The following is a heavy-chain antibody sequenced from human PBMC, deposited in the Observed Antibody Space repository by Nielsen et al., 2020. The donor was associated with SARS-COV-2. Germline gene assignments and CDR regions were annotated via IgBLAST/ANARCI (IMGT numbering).Heavy chain of an antibody. CDR2: VSASGGST. V-gene: IGHV3-23*01. CDR3: AKVVGANAFDY. CDR1: GFTFSNYA. J-gene: IGHJ4*02. D-gene: IGHD1-26*01. Sequence: GGSLRLSCAVSGFTFSNYAMNWVRQAPGKGLEWVSTVSASGGSTYYADSVKGRVTISRDNSKNTLFLQMNSLRTEDTAVYYCAKVVGANAFDYWGQGTLVTVSS.